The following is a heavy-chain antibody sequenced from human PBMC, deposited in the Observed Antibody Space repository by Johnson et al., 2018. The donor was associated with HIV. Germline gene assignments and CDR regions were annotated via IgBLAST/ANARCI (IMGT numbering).Heavy chain of an antibody. Sequence: VQLVESGGGLIQPGGSLRLSCAASGFTFSSYAMHWVRQAPGKGLEWVSGISWNSGSIGYADSVKGRFTISRDNAKNSLYLQMNSLRAEDTALYYCAKEVGATPYAAFDIWGQGTMVTVSS. D-gene: IGHD1-26*01. CDR3: AKEVGATPYAAFDI. J-gene: IGHJ3*02. V-gene: IGHV3-9*01. CDR2: ISWNSGSI. CDR1: GFTFSSYA.